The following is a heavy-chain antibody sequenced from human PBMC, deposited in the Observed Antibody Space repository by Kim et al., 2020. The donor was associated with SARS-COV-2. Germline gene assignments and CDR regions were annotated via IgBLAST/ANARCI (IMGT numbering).Heavy chain of an antibody. CDR3: AKDSGDYGSGSYYFDY. CDR2: ISWNSGSI. D-gene: IGHD3-10*01. CDR1: GFTFDDYA. V-gene: IGHV3-9*01. J-gene: IGHJ4*01. Sequence: GGSLRLSCAASGFTFDDYAMHWVRQAPGKGLGWVSGISWNSGSIGYADSVKGRFTISRDNAKNSLYLQMKSLRAEDTALYYCAKDSGDYGSGSYYFDYWG.